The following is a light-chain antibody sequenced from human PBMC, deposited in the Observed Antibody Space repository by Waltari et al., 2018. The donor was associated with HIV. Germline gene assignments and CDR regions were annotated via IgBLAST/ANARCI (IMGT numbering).Light chain of an antibody. CDR1: SSDVGGYNS. CDR2: AVN. V-gene: IGLV2-8*01. Sequence: QSALTPPPSASGSPGQSVAFSCTGTSSDVGGYNSVSWHQQHPGKAPKLLIYAVNKRPSGVPDRFSGSKSGNTASLTVSGLQVDDEADYYCSSFSDNNRIVFGTGTRVTVL. J-gene: IGLJ1*01. CDR3: SSFSDNNRIV.